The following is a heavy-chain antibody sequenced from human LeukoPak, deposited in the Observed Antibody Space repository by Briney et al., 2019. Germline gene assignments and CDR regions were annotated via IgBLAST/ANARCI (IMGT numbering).Heavy chain of an antibody. J-gene: IGHJ6*02. CDR1: GGSISSYY. CDR3: ARATYYYDSSGYPVGYYYYGMDV. V-gene: IGHV4-4*07. Sequence: SETLSLTCTVSGGSISSYYWSWIRQPAGKGLEWIGRIYTSGSTNDNPSLKSRVTMSVDTSKNQFSLKLSSVTAADTAVYYCARATYYYDSSGYPVGYYYYGMDVWGQGTTVTVSS. CDR2: IYTSGST. D-gene: IGHD3-22*01.